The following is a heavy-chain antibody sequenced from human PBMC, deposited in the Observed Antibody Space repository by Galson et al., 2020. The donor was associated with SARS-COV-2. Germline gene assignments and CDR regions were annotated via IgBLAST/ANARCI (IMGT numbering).Heavy chain of an antibody. D-gene: IGHD2-15*01. CDR2: IYSGGST. Sequence: GESLKISCAASGFTVSSNYMSWVRQAQGKGLEWVSVIYSGGSTYYADSVKGRFTISRDNSKNTLYLQMNSLRAEDTAVYYCARDYRDIVWGQGTLVTVSS. J-gene: IGHJ4*02. CDR1: GFTVSSNY. V-gene: IGHV3-66*01. CDR3: ARDYRDIV.